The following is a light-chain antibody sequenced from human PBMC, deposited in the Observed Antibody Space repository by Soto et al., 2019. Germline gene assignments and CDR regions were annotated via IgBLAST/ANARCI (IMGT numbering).Light chain of an antibody. CDR3: QQYNSYPWS. J-gene: IGKJ1*01. CDR2: DAS. V-gene: IGKV1-5*01. CDR1: QSISSW. Sequence: DVQMTQSPSTLSASVGDRVTITCRASQSISSWLAWYQQKPGKAPKLLIYDASDLESGVPSRFSGTGSRTEFSLAISILQPDDFASYYSQQYNSYPWSFGQGTKV.